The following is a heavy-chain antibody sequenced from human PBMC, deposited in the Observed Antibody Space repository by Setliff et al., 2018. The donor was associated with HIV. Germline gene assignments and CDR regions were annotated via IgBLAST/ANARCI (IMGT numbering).Heavy chain of an antibody. CDR2: THASGTT. Sequence: SETLSLTCTVSGGSISGDFWTWIRQPAGEGLEWIGRTHASGTTQCEPSLKNRCSMSIDTSKNQFSLKLSSVTAAHTAVYYCARQTATGTSATFDSWGQGSLVTVSS. CDR1: GGSISGDF. J-gene: IGHJ4*02. V-gene: IGHV4-4*07. D-gene: IGHD2-21*02. CDR3: ARQTATGTSATFDS.